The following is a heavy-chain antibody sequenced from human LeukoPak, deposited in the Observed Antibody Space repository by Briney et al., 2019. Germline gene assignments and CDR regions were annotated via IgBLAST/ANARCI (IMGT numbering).Heavy chain of an antibody. CDR3: AKQLGYCSDGSCYFPY. J-gene: IGHJ4*02. D-gene: IGHD2-15*01. V-gene: IGHV3-30*18. CDR1: GFTFSSYG. CDR2: ISYDGSNK. Sequence: GGSLRLSCAASGFTFSSYGMHWVRQAPGRGLEWVAVISYDGSNKYYADSVKGRFTISRDNSKSTLCLQMNSLRAEDTAVYYCAKQLGYCSDGSCYFPYWGQGTLVTVSS.